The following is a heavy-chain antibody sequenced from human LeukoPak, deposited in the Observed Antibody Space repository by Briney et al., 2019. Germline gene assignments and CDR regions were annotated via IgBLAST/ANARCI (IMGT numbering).Heavy chain of an antibody. CDR2: INHSGST. J-gene: IGHJ4*02. CDR3: ARGGYLWFGELLGTFDY. Sequence: SENLSLTCAVYGGSFSGYYWSWIRQPPGKGLEWIGEINHSGSTNYNPSLKSRVTISVDTSKNQFSLKLSSVTAADTAVYYCARGGYLWFGELLGTFDYWGQGTLVTVSS. CDR1: GGSFSGYY. D-gene: IGHD3-10*01. V-gene: IGHV4-34*01.